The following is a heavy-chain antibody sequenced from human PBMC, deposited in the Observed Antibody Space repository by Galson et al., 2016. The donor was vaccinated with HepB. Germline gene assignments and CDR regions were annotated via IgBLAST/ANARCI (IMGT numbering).Heavy chain of an antibody. CDR1: FSLRTNGAG. Sequence: PALVQPTQTLTLTCGFSLRTNGAGVGWIRQPPGKALEWLALIYWDDDTRYSSSLKSRLTVTKATSKNQVVLTMTNMDPVDPATYYCAQVTVGALRMDSFDIWGQGTMVTVTS. J-gene: IGHJ3*02. CDR2: IYWDDDT. D-gene: IGHD1-26*01. V-gene: IGHV2-5*02. CDR3: AQVTVGALRMDSFDI.